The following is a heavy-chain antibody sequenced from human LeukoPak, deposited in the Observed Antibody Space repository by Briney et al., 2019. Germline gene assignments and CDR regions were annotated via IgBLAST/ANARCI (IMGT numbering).Heavy chain of an antibody. CDR1: GYTFTSYY. CDR2: INPSGGST. J-gene: IGHJ4*02. D-gene: IGHD3-10*01. CDR3: AREARGSGSYYSFPETALPFDY. Sequence: ASVKVSCKASGYTFTSYYMHWVRQVPGQGLEWMGIINPSGGSTSYAQKFQGRVTMTRDTSTSTVYMELSSLRSEDTAVYYCAREARGSGSYYSFPETALPFDYWGQGTLVTVSS. V-gene: IGHV1-46*01.